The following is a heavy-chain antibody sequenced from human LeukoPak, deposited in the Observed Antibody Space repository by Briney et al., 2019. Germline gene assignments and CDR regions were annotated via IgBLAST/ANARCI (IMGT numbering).Heavy chain of an antibody. CDR3: ASHYG. Sequence: GGSLRLSCAASGLTVSSNFMHWVRQAPGKGLEWVAGIHMDLRTFYADSVKGRFTISRDNSANTIYLQMNSLRAEDTAIFYCASHYGGGQGTPVTVSS. V-gene: IGHV3-53*01. J-gene: IGHJ4*02. CDR1: GLTVSSNF. D-gene: IGHD3-16*01. CDR2: IHMDLRT.